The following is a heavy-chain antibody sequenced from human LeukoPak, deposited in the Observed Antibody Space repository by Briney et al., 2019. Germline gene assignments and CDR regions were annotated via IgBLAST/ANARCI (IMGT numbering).Heavy chain of an antibody. CDR2: ISGGGGDT. D-gene: IGHD2-2*01. Sequence: GGSLRLSCAASGFTFSSYTMNWVRQAPGKGLEWVSAISGGGGDTYYADSAEGRFTVSRDNSKNTLYLQMNSLRAEDTAVYYCEKLRSSTSSDAFDIWGQGTMVTVSS. J-gene: IGHJ3*02. CDR3: EKLRSSTSSDAFDI. V-gene: IGHV3-23*01. CDR1: GFTFSSYT.